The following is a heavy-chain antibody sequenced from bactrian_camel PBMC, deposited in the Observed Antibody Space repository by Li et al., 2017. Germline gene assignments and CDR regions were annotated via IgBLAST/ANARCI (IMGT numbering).Heavy chain of an antibody. V-gene: IGHV3S10*01. CDR3: AAGPIVGSGAWFRRGRYNY. D-gene: IGHD2*01. Sequence: VQLVESGGGSVQVGGSLKLSCAVSGYTYPRYYMAWFRQAPGKEREGLASIDSDGATTYADSVKGRFTISLDNVETTVNLQMNSLKPEDTAMYFCAAGPIVGSGAWFRRGRYNYWGQGTQVTVS. CDR1: GYTYPRYY. CDR2: IDSDGAT. J-gene: IGHJ4*01.